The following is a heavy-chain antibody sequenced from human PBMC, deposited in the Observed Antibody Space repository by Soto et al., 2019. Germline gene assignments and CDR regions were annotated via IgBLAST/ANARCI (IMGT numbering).Heavy chain of an antibody. V-gene: IGHV1-18*01. J-gene: IGHJ5*02. Sequence: KVSCKTSGYTFSNYGITWVRQAPGQPLEWLGWISLYSDGTNYAQKFQGRVSMTTDTSTTTAYMELRSLRSDDTAVYYCARVVPGAEAWFGPWGQGTLVTVSS. CDR2: ISLYSDGT. CDR1: GYTFSNYG. CDR3: ARVVPGAEAWFGP. D-gene: IGHD2-2*01.